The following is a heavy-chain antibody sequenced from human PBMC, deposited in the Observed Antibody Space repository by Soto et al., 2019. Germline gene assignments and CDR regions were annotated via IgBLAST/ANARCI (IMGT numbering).Heavy chain of an antibody. Sequence: GASVKVSCKASGYTFTSYGISWVRQAPGQGLEWMGWISAYNGNTNYAQKLQGRVTMTTDTSTSTAYMELRSLRSDDTAVYYCARTDYYDSSGYYYDYWGQGTLVTVPS. CDR3: ARTDYYDSSGYYYDY. J-gene: IGHJ4*02. CDR1: GYTFTSYG. V-gene: IGHV1-18*01. D-gene: IGHD3-22*01. CDR2: ISAYNGNT.